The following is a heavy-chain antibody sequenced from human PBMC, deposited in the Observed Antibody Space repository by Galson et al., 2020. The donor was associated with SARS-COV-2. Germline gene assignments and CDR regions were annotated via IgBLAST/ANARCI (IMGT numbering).Heavy chain of an antibody. CDR2: VDPNTGGT. D-gene: IGHD5-12*01. V-gene: IGHV1-2*02. CDR3: AGAGVDIAQTRDWFDP. J-gene: IGHJ5*02. Sequence: ASVKVSCKASGYTFRGNYIHWVRQAPGQGLEWMGWVDPNTGGTNYAQKFQARVTMTWDTSIGTAYMELSRLGSDDTAVYYCAGAGVDIAQTRDWFDPWGQGTLVAVSS. CDR1: GYTFRGNY.